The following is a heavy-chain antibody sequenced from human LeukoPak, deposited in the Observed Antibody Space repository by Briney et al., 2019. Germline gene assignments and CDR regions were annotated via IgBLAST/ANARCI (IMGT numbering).Heavy chain of an antibody. J-gene: IGHJ4*02. Sequence: ASVKVSCKASGYTFTGYYMHWVRQAPGQGLEWMGWINPNSGGTNYAQKFQGRVTMTRDTSISTAYMELSRLRFDDRAVYYCASGSSYDSSGRGFDYWGQGTLVTVSS. V-gene: IGHV1-2*02. CDR2: INPNSGGT. CDR1: GYTFTGYY. CDR3: ASGSSYDSSGRGFDY. D-gene: IGHD3-22*01.